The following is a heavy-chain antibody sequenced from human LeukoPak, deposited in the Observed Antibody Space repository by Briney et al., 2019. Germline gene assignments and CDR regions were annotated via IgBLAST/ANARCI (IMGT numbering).Heavy chain of an antibody. Sequence: PGGSLRLSCAASGFTFSSYDMHWVRQATGKGLEWVSAIGTAGDTYYPGSVKGRFTISRENAKNSLYLQMNSLRAGDTAVYYCARGYTYCYGSGSHPYGMDVWGQGTTVTVSS. CDR3: ARGYTYCYGSGSHPYGMDV. D-gene: IGHD3-10*01. CDR2: IGTAGDT. J-gene: IGHJ6*02. CDR1: GFTFSSYD. V-gene: IGHV3-13*04.